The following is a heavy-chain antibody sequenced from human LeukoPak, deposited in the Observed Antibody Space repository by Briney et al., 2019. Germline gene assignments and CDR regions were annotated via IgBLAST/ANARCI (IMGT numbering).Heavy chain of an antibody. J-gene: IGHJ6*04. CDR1: GFTFSTFA. D-gene: IGHD6-6*01. CDR2: ILPSGGEI. CDR3: ARGTVSSSGV. V-gene: IGHV3-21*01. Sequence: GGSLRLSCAASGFTFSTFAMIWVRQPPGKGLEWVSSILPSGGEIHYADSVRGRFTISRDNAKNSLYLQMNSLRAEDTAVYYCARGTVSSSGVWGKGTTVTVSS.